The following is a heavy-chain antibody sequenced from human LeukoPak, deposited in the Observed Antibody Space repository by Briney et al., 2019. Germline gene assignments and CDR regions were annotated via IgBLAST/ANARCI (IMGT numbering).Heavy chain of an antibody. CDR3: AREGGKIADTGFDY. CDR2: IEEDGGEK. J-gene: IGHJ4*02. V-gene: IGHV3-7*01. CDR1: GVNFSSYW. D-gene: IGHD2-21*01. Sequence: EGSLRLSCATSGVNFSSYWMSWVRQAPGKGLEWVANIEEDGGEKYYVDSVKGRFTISRDNTKNALYLQMNSLRVEDTAVYYCAREGGKIADTGFDYWGQGTLVTVSS.